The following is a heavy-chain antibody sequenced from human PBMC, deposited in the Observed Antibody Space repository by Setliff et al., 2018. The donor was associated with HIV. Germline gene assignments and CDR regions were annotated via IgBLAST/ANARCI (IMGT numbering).Heavy chain of an antibody. Sequence: PSETLSLTCSVSGDSISDTTYYWGWIRQPPGKGLEWIGNIYHSGSTLYKPSLKSRVTMSVDTSKNQFSLKLNSVTAADTAVYHCAGLSSYRSSSYYFDYWGQGALVTVSS. J-gene: IGHJ4*02. CDR1: GDSISDTTYY. V-gene: IGHV4-39*01. CDR3: AGLSSYRSSSYYFDY. D-gene: IGHD6-6*01. CDR2: IYHSGST.